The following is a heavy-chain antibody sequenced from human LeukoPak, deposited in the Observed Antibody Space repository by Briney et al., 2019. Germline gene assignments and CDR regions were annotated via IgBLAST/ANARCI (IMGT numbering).Heavy chain of an antibody. Sequence: SETLSLTCTVSGVSISSYFWGWIRQPPGKGLEWIGCMYYSGSTNYNPSLKSRVTISADTSKSQISLKLTSVTEADTAVYYCVRSAGFGAFWFDPWGQGTLVTVSS. D-gene: IGHD3-10*01. CDR2: MYYSGST. V-gene: IGHV4-59*01. J-gene: IGHJ5*02. CDR1: GVSISSYF. CDR3: VRSAGFGAFWFDP.